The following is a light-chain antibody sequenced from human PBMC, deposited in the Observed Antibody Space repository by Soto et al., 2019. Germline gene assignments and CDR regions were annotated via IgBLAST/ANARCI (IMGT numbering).Light chain of an antibody. CDR1: QSISSN. V-gene: IGKV3-15*01. Sequence: EIVMTQSPGTLAVSPGERVTLSCRASQSISSNLAWYQQKPGQAPRLLIYGASTRATGIPARFTGSGSGTEFTLTISSLQSEDFAVYYCQQYDNWPPLTFGGGTKVDIK. CDR2: GAS. J-gene: IGKJ4*01. CDR3: QQYDNWPPLT.